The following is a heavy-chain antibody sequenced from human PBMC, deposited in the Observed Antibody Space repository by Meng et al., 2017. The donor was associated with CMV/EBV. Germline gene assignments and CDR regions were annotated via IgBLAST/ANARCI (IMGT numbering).Heavy chain of an antibody. CDR3: ARDNSSYYDFWSGYYTTYYYGMDV. CDR2: ISSSSTI. CDR1: GFTFSSYS. V-gene: IGHV3-48*04. J-gene: IGHJ6*02. Sequence: LSLTCAASGFTFSSYSMNWVRQAPGKGLEWVSYISSSSTIYYADSVKGRFTISRDNAKNSLYLQMNSLRAEDTAVYYCARDNSSYYDFWSGYYTTYYYGMDVWGQGTTVTVSS. D-gene: IGHD3-3*01.